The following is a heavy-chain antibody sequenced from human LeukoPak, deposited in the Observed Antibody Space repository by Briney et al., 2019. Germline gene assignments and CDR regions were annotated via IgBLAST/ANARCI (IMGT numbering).Heavy chain of an antibody. CDR2: ISSSSSSI. CDR1: GFIFSSYT. Sequence: GGSLTLSCAASGFIFSSYTMNWVRQAPGKGLEWVSSISSSSSSIHNLDSVKGRFTISRDKTKNSLLLQMDSLRAEDTAVYYCARDQGSGWGADYYGMDVWGQGTPVTVSS. CDR3: ARDQGSGWGADYYGMDV. J-gene: IGHJ6*02. V-gene: IGHV3-21*01. D-gene: IGHD6-19*01.